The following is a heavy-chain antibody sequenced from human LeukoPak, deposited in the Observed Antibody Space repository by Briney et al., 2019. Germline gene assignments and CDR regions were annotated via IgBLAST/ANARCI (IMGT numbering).Heavy chain of an antibody. CDR2: ISWNSGSI. V-gene: IGHV3-9*01. J-gene: IGHJ4*02. CDR3: ARQTYYDFWSGYYTEGYFDY. CDR1: GFTFDDYA. D-gene: IGHD3-3*01. Sequence: PGRSLRLSCAASGFTFDDYAMHWVRQAPGKGLEWVSGISWNSGSIGYADSVKGRFTISRDNSKNTLYLQMNSLRAEDTAVYYCARQTYYDFWSGYYTEGYFDYWGQGTLVTVSS.